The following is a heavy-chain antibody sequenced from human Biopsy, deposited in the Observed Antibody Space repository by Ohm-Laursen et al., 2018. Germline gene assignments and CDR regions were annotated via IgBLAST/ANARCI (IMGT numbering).Heavy chain of an antibody. CDR3: ARPMSRVVAYGMDV. CDR1: GLRFSMYA. D-gene: IGHD2-15*01. CDR2: IGGSGGGT. J-gene: IGHJ6*02. V-gene: IGHV3-23*01. Sequence: SLRLSCSASGLRFSMYAMSWVRQAPGKGLEWVSAIGGSGGGTYYADSVKGRFTISRDDSKNTVYLQMNSLRVADRAVYYCARPMSRVVAYGMDVWGQGTTVTVSS.